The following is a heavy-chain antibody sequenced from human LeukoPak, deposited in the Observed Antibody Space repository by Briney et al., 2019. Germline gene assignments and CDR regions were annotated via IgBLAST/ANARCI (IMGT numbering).Heavy chain of an antibody. CDR2: VSYDGNYK. V-gene: IGHV3-30-3*01. J-gene: IGHJ4*02. CDR3: ATTHHCSGGSCSSWSPDS. Sequence: PGGSLRLSCGASGFTFSSYAMHWVRQAPGKGLEWVAVVSYDGNYKYYLDSVKGRFTISRDNSKNTLNLQMNSLRPEDTALYYCATTHHCSGGSCSSWSPDSWGQGTLVIVSS. D-gene: IGHD2-15*01. CDR1: GFTFSSYA.